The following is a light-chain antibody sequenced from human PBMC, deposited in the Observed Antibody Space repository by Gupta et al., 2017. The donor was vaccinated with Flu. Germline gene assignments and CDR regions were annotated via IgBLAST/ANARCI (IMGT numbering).Light chain of an antibody. V-gene: IGLV2-14*01. Sequence: SALTQPASVSGSPRQSIPIACTGTSSAFGGDDYVYWYQPHPSKSHKFVIYEVSNRPSGGVTGFSGSKCGNTASLTISGRQAEEEADYYCGADTSSGTYVFGTGTEVTVL. CDR3: GADTSSGTYV. CDR1: SSAFGGDDY. CDR2: EVS. J-gene: IGLJ1*01.